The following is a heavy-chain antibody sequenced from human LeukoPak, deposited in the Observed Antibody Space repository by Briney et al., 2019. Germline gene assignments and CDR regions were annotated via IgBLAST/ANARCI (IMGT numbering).Heavy chain of an antibody. CDR1: GFTFSSYG. CDR3: AKDLSMHYDSSGSNPADAFDI. D-gene: IGHD3-22*01. Sequence: GGSLRLSCAASGFTFSSYGMHWVRQAPGKGLEWVAFIRYDGSNKYYADSVKGRFTISRDNSKNTLYLQMNSLRAEDTAVYYCAKDLSMHYDSSGSNPADAFDIWGQGTMVTVSS. V-gene: IGHV3-30*02. CDR2: IRYDGSNK. J-gene: IGHJ3*02.